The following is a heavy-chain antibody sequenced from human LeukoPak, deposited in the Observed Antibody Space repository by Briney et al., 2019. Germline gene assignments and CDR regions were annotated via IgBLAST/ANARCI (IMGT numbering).Heavy chain of an antibody. CDR2: IYGSGNT. CDR1: GGSISGWY. J-gene: IGHJ4*02. Sequence: PSETLSLTCTVSGGSISGWYWSWIRQPPGKGLEWIGYIYGSGNTNYNPSLKSRVTMSIDTSKNQFSLKLTSVTAADTATYYCARETSLAGFASGLGFNYWGQGILVTVSS. CDR3: ARETSLAGFASGLGFNY. D-gene: IGHD6-19*01. V-gene: IGHV4-59*01.